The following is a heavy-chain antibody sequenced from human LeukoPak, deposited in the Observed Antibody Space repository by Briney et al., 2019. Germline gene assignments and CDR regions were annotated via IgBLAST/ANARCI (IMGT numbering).Heavy chain of an antibody. D-gene: IGHD5-24*01. V-gene: IGHV3-53*01. CDR2: IYSGGTT. CDR1: GFIVSSNY. J-gene: IGHJ4*02. Sequence: GGSLRLSCAVSGFIVSSNYMGWVRQAPGKGLEWVSVIYSGGTTYYADSVKGRFIISRDNSKNTLYLQMNTLRAEDTAMYYCTRLRDGYDSDYWGQGTLVTVSS. CDR3: TRLRDGYDSDY.